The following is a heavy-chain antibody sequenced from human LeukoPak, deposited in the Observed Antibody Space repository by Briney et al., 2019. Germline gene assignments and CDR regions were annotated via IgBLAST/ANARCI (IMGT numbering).Heavy chain of an antibody. Sequence: PSETLSLTCTVSGGSISNYYWSWIRQPPGKGLEWIGYIYYSGNTNYNPSLKSRVTISLDTSKNQFSLKLRSVTAADTAIYYCARGGSRGYYYYMDVWGIGTTVIVSS. CDR3: ARGGSRGYYYYMDV. J-gene: IGHJ6*03. CDR2: IYYSGNT. CDR1: GGSISNYY. V-gene: IGHV4-59*01. D-gene: IGHD3-16*01.